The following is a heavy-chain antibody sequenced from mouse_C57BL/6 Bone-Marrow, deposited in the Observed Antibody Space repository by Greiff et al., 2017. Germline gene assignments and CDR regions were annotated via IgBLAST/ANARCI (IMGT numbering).Heavy chain of an antibody. CDR2: ISNGGGST. Sequence: EVKLVESGGGLVQPGGSLKLSCAASGFTFSDYYMYWVRQTPETRLEWVAYISNGGGSTYYPDTVKGRFTISIDNAKNTLYLQMSRLKSEDTAMYYCARLLSDYWGQGTTLTVSS. J-gene: IGHJ2*01. V-gene: IGHV5-12*01. CDR1: GFTFSDYY. CDR3: ARLLSDY.